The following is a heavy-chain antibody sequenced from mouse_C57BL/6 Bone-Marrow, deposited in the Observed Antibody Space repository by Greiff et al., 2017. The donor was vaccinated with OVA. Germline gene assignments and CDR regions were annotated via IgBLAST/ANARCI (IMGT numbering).Heavy chain of an antibody. Sequence: QVMLVESGAELVKPGASVKMSCKASGYTFTTYPIEWMKQNHGKSLEWIGNFHPYNDDTKYNEKFKGKATLTVEKSSSTVYLELSRLTSDDSAVYYCARPGDYDGDWFAYWGQGTLVTVSA. J-gene: IGHJ3*01. V-gene: IGHV1-47*01. CDR1: GYTFTTYP. CDR2: FHPYNDDT. D-gene: IGHD2-4*01. CDR3: ARPGDYDGDWFAY.